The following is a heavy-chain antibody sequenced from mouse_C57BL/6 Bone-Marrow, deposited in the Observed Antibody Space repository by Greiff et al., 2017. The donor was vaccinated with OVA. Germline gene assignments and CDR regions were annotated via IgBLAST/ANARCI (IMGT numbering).Heavy chain of an antibody. J-gene: IGHJ4*01. V-gene: IGHV1-82*01. Sequence: QVQLQQSGPELVKPGASVKISCKASGYAFSSSWMNWVKQRPGKGLEWIGRIYPGDGDTNYNGKFKGKATLTADKSSSTAYMQLSSLTSEDSAVYFCARYAYYGNNAEGYYAMDYWGQGTSVTVSS. CDR1: GYAFSSSW. CDR2: IYPGDGDT. CDR3: ARYAYYGNNAEGYYAMDY. D-gene: IGHD2-10*01.